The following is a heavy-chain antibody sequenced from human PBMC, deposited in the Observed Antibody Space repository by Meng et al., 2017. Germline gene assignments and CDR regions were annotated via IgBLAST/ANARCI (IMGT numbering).Heavy chain of an antibody. CDR1: GGSISSYY. J-gene: IGHJ4*02. V-gene: IGHV4-59*01. CDR3: ARGPDDYGYYVNFWY. Sequence: GSLRLSCTVSGGSISSYYWSWIRQPPGKGLEWIGYIYYSGSTNYNPSLKSRVTISVDTSKNQFSLKLSSVTAADTAVYYCARGPDDYGYYVNFWYWGQGRWSPSPQ. CDR2: IYYSGST. D-gene: IGHD4-17*01.